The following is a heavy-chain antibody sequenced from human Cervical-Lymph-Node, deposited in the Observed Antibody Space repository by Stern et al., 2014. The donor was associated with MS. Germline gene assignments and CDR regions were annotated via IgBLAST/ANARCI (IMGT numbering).Heavy chain of an antibody. V-gene: IGHV1-69*01. Sequence: VQLVESGAEVKKPGSSVKVSCKASGCTFSSYAISWVRQAPGQGLEWMGGIIPIFGTANYAQKFQGRVTITGDASTSTAYTELSSLRSEDTAVYYCARGELKEGLVRGMDVWGQGTTVTVSS. CDR2: IIPIFGTA. D-gene: IGHD1-26*01. CDR1: GCTFSSYA. J-gene: IGHJ6*02. CDR3: ARGELKEGLVRGMDV.